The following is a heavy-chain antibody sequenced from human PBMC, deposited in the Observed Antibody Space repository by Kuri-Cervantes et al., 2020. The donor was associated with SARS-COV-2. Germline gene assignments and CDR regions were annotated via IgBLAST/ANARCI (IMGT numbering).Heavy chain of an antibody. Sequence: GESLKITSAASEFSLSSYSMNCVRQAPGKGLEWVSSISSSSSYIYYADSVKGRFTISRDNAKNSLYLQMNSLRAEDTAVYYCARDPYSSSWYRYYYGMDVWGQGTTVTVSS. CDR2: ISSSSSYI. CDR1: EFSLSSYS. V-gene: IGHV3-21*01. CDR3: ARDPYSSSWYRYYYGMDV. J-gene: IGHJ6*02. D-gene: IGHD6-13*01.